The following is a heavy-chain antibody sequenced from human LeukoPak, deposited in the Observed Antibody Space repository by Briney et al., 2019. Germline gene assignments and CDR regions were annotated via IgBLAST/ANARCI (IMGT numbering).Heavy chain of an antibody. Sequence: PSETLSLTCTVSGGSISSYYWTWIRQPAGKGLGLEWIGYIYYSGGTNYNPSLKSRVTISIDTSKNQVSLKLSSVTAADTAVYYCARLWDSSSSLDYWGQGTLVTVSS. CDR2: IYYSGGT. V-gene: IGHV4-59*08. CDR1: GGSISSYY. D-gene: IGHD6-6*01. CDR3: ARLWDSSSSLDY. J-gene: IGHJ4*02.